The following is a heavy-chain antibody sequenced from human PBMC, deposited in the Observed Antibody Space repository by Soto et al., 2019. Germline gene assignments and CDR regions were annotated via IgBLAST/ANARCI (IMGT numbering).Heavy chain of an antibody. CDR2: ISWNSGRL. CDR3: AKNQERQLPRVIDF. Sequence: EVQLVESGGGLVQPGRSLRLSCAAAGFTFDDYAMHWVRQVPGEGLGWVSGISWNSGRLDYAVSVQGRFTISRDNAKNRLYLQMNSLGPEDTGLYFCAKNQERQLPRVIDFWGQGTLVTVSS. D-gene: IGHD2-15*01. J-gene: IGHJ4*02. CDR1: GFTFDDYA. V-gene: IGHV3-9*01.